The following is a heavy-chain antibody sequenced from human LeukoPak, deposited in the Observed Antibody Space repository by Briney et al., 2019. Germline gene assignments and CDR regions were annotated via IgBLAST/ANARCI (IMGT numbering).Heavy chain of an antibody. CDR1: GFTVSSNY. V-gene: IGHV3-53*01. CDR2: IYSGGST. CDR3: ARDKWGAVAGLDY. D-gene: IGHD6-19*01. Sequence: PGGSLRPSCAASGFTVSSNYMSWVRQAPGKGLEWVSVIYSGGSTYYADSVKGRFTISRDNSKNTLYLQMNSLRAEDTAVYYCARDKWGAVAGLDYWGQGTLVTVSS. J-gene: IGHJ4*02.